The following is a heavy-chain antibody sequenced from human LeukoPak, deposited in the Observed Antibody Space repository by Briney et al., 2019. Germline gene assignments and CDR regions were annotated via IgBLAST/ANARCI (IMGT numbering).Heavy chain of an antibody. CDR1: GGSISSGSYY. D-gene: IGHD6-13*01. CDR2: IYTSGST. Sequence: SETLSLTCTVSGGSISSGSYYWSWIRQPAGKGLEWIGRIYTSGSTNYNPSLKSRVTISVDTSKNQFSLKLSSVTAADMAVYYCARDGDRSRSYYYYYMDVWGKGTTVTVSS. CDR3: ARDGDRSRSYYYYYMDV. V-gene: IGHV4-61*02. J-gene: IGHJ6*03.